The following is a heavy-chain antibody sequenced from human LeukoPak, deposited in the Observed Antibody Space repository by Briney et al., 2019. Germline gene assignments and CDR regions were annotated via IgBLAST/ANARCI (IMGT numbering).Heavy chain of an antibody. V-gene: IGHV3-30*02. CDR3: AKDGGDGARYFDWLDYYYHYYMDV. CDR1: GFTFSSYG. J-gene: IGHJ6*03. CDR2: IRYDGSNK. D-gene: IGHD3-9*01. Sequence: RGSLRHTCAASGFTFSSYGMHWVRQAPGKGLEWVAFIRYDGSNKYYADSVKGRFTISRDNSKNTLYLQMNSLRAEDTAVYYCAKDGGDGARYFDWLDYYYHYYMDVWGKGTTVTVSS.